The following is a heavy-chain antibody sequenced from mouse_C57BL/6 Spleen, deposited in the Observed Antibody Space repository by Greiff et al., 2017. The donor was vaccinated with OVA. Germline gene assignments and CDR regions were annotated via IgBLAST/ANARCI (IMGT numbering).Heavy chain of an antibody. Sequence: QVQLQQPGAELVRPGTSVKLSCKASAYTFTSYWMHWVKQRPGQGLEWIGVIDPSDSYTNYNQKFKGKATLTVDTSSSTAYMQLSSLTSEDSAVYYCARSLLRGGYFDVWGTGTTVTVSS. CDR1: AYTFTSYW. V-gene: IGHV1-59*01. CDR2: IDPSDSYT. D-gene: IGHD2-12*01. CDR3: ARSLLRGGYFDV. J-gene: IGHJ1*03.